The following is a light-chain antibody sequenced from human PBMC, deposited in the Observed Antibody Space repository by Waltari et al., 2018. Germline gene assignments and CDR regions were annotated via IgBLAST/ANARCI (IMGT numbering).Light chain of an antibody. CDR1: QSVGTS. J-gene: IGKJ2*01. V-gene: IGKV3-11*01. Sequence: EIVLTQSPATLSLSPGETATLSCRASQSVGTSLAWYQQKPGQAPRLLIYAASNRATGIPDRFRGSGSGTDFTLTISSLEPEDFALYYCQQRSSWTPHTFGQGARLEIK. CDR3: QQRSSWTPHT. CDR2: AAS.